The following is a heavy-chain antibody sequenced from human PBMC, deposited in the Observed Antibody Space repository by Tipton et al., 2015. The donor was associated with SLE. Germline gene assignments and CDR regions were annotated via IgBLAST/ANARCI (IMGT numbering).Heavy chain of an antibody. V-gene: IGHV4-59*11. CDR2: VYYSGIT. CDR3: ARGGSSSWSDDAFDI. CDR1: GGSISSHY. J-gene: IGHJ3*02. D-gene: IGHD6-13*01. Sequence: TLSLTCTVSGGSISSHYWSWIRQPPGKGLEWIGYVYYSGITNYNPSLKSRVTISVDTSKNQFSLKLSSVTAADTAVYFCARGGSSSWSDDAFDIWGQGTMVTVSS.